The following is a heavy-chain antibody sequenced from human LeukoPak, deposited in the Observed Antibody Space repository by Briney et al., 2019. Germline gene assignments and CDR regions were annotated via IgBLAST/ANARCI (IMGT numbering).Heavy chain of an antibody. J-gene: IGHJ3*02. V-gene: IGHV4-59*11. Sequence: SETLSLTCTVSGGSIISHYWSWIRQPPGKGLEWIGYIYSSGDTNYNPSLKSRVTISVDTSKNQFSLKLSSVTAADTAVYYCARGLLLWFGNDAFDIWGQGTMVTVSS. CDR2: IYSSGDT. CDR1: GGSIISHY. D-gene: IGHD3-10*01. CDR3: ARGLLLWFGNDAFDI.